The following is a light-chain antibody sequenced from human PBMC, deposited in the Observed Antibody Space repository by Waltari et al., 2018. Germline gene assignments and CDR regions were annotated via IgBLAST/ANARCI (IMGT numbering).Light chain of an antibody. V-gene: IGLV2-14*03. CDR1: GSDVGGYES. CDR3: SSYTSTTSVV. J-gene: IGLJ2*01. CDR2: DVS. Sequence: QSALTQPASVSGSPGQSITISCTGTGSDVGGYESVSWYQQHPGEAPNRLIFDVSNRPSGVSTRCSGSKSANTASLTSSGLQGGDEAFYYCSSYTSTTSVVFGGGTKLTVL.